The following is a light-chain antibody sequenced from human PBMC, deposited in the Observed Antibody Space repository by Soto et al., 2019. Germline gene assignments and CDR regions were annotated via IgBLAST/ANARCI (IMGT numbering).Light chain of an antibody. CDR3: SSYTSSSTKV. V-gene: IGLV2-14*01. Sequence: QSVLTQPASVSGSPGQSITISCTGTSSDVGGYNYVSWYQQHPGKAPNLMIYEVSNRPSGVSNRFSGSKSGNTASLTISGLQAVAEADYYCSSYTSSSTKVFGTGTKVTVL. J-gene: IGLJ1*01. CDR1: SSDVGGYNY. CDR2: EVS.